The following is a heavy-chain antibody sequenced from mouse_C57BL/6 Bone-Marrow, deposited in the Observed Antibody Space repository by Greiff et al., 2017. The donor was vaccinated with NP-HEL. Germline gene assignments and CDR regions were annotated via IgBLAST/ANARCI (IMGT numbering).Heavy chain of an antibody. CDR3: ARSRLRRGFDY. J-gene: IGHJ2*01. D-gene: IGHD2-4*01. CDR1: GYTFTSYG. V-gene: IGHV1-81*01. CDR2: LYPRSGNT. Sequence: VQLQQSGAELARPGASVKLSCKASGYTFTSYGISWVKQRTGPGLEWIGELYPRSGNTYYNEKFKGKATLTADKSSSTAYMELRSLTSEDSAVYFCARSRLRRGFDYWGQGTTLTVSS.